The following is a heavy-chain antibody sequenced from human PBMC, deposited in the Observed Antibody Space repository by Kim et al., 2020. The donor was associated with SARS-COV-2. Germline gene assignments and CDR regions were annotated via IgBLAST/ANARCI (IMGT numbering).Heavy chain of an antibody. CDR2: IWYDGSNK. D-gene: IGHD2-15*01. CDR3: ARDSGFRAYDY. Sequence: EGSLRLSCAASGFTFSSYGMHWVRQAPGKGLEWVAVIWYDGSNKYYADSVKGRFTISRDNSKNTLYLQMNSLRAEDTAVYYCARDSGFRAYDYWGQGTLVTVSS. V-gene: IGHV3-33*01. CDR1: GFTFSSYG. J-gene: IGHJ4*02.